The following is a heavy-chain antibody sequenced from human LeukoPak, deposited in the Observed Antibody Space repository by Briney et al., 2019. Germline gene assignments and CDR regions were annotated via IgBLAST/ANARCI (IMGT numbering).Heavy chain of an antibody. J-gene: IGHJ4*02. V-gene: IGHV3-48*03. CDR3: ARDDAMGATIDY. D-gene: IGHD1-26*01. Sequence: GGSLRLSCAASGFTFRSYEMNWVRQAPGKGLEWVSYISSSGSTIYYADSVKGRFTISRENARNSLYLQMNSLRAEDTAVYYCARDDAMGATIDYWGQGTLVTVSS. CDR1: GFTFRSYE. CDR2: ISSSGSTI.